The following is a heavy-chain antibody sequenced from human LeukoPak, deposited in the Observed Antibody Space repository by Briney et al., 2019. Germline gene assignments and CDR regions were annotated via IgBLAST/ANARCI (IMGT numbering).Heavy chain of an antibody. V-gene: IGHV1-2*02. D-gene: IGHD6-19*01. Sequence: GASVKVSCKGSGYIFTGYYMHWMRQAPGQGLEWMGWISPNSGDTNYAQRFQGRVTMTRDTSISTAYMELSRLKSDDTAIYYCARSLRSQSPTPNYWGQGTLVTVSS. J-gene: IGHJ4*02. CDR2: ISPNSGDT. CDR3: ARSLRSQSPTPNY. CDR1: GYIFTGYY.